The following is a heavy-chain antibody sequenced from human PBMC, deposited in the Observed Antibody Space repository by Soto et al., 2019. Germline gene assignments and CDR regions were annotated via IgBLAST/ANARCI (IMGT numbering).Heavy chain of an antibody. J-gene: IGHJ4*02. CDR3: ARRYGPGFDY. V-gene: IGHV4-31*03. CDR2: IYYSGST. Sequence: LSLTCTVSGGSISSSTYYWGWIRQHPGKGLEWIGYIYYSGSTYYNPSLKSRVTISVDTSKNQFSLKLSSVTAADTAVYYCARRYGPGFDYWGQGTLVTVSS. CDR1: GGSISSSTYY. D-gene: IGHD4-17*01.